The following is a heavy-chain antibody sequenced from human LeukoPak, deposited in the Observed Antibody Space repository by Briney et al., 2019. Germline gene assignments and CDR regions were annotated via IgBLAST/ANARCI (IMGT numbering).Heavy chain of an antibody. CDR2: ISSSSSYI. CDR1: GFTFSSYS. CDR3: ATYSTLGHFDS. J-gene: IGHJ4*02. Sequence: GGSLRLSCAASGFTFSSYSMNRVRQAPGKGLEWVSSISSSSSYIYYADSVKGRFTISRDNAKNSLYLQMNSLRAEDTAVYYCATYSTLGHFDSWGQGTLVIVSS. V-gene: IGHV3-21*01. D-gene: IGHD2-2*01.